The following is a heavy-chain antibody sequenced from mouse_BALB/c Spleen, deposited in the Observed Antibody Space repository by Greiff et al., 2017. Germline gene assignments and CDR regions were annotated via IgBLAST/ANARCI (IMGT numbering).Heavy chain of an antibody. D-gene: IGHD2-4*01. CDR2: INPSSGYT. V-gene: IGHV1-4*02. Sequence: QVQLQQSAAELARPGASVKMSCKASGYTFTSYTMHWVKQRPGQGLEWIGYINPSSGYTEYNQKFKDKTTLTADKSSSTAYMQLSSLTSEDSAVYYCARSRDYDRPFDYWGQGTTLTVSS. CDR1: GYTFTSYT. J-gene: IGHJ2*01. CDR3: ARSRDYDRPFDY.